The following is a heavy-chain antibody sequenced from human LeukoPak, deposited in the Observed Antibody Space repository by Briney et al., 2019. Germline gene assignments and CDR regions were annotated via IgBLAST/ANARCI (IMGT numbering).Heavy chain of an antibody. CDR1: SYTFTSYG. D-gene: IGHD3-9*01. Sequence: ASVKVSCKASSYTFTSYGISWVRQAPGQGLEWMGWISAYNGNTNYAQKLQGRVTMTTDTSTSTAYMELRSLRSDDTAVYYCARTYYDILTGYYAFDYWGQGTLVTVSS. J-gene: IGHJ4*02. CDR2: ISAYNGNT. CDR3: ARTYYDILTGYYAFDY. V-gene: IGHV1-18*01.